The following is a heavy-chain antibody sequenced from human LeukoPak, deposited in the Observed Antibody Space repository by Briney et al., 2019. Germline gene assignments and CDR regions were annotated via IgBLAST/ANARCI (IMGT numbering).Heavy chain of an antibody. CDR2: ISGSGGST. V-gene: IGHV3-23*01. CDR3: AKDSRVTAIDRWYRVFDP. CDR1: GFTFSSYA. Sequence: TGGSLRLSCAASGFTFSSYAMSWVRQAPGKGLEWVSAISGSGGSTYYADSVKGRFTISRDNSKNTLYLQMNSLRAEDTAVYYCAKDSRVTAIDRWYRVFDPWGQGTLVTVSS. J-gene: IGHJ5*02. D-gene: IGHD2-21*02.